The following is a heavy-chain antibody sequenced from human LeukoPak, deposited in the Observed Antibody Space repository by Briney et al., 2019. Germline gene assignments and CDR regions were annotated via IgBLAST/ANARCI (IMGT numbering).Heavy chain of an antibody. CDR3: ARHGGDYGGDSGTYYFDF. CDR1: GGSINSDDYY. Sequence: PSQTLSLTCSVSGGSINSDDYYWNWIRQPPGKGLEWIGYIYYSGSTYYNPSPKSRVTISVDTSKNQFSLKLSSVTAADTAVYYCARHGGDYGGDSGTYYFDFWGQGTLVTVSS. CDR2: IYYSGST. D-gene: IGHD4-23*01. V-gene: IGHV4-30-4*01. J-gene: IGHJ4*02.